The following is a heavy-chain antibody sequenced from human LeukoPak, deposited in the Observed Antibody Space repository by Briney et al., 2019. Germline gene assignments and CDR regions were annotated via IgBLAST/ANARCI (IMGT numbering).Heavy chain of an antibody. CDR2: IYNSGSP. Sequence: PSETLSLTCTVSGGSISSNTYYCGWIRQPPGRGLEWVGYIYNSGSPYYNSSLKSRVNISVDTSKNQFSLKLSSVTAAETAVYYCARDQEAYCSGTSCYEYYYYMDVWGKGTTVTISS. CDR1: GGSISSNTYY. CDR3: ARDQEAYCSGTSCYEYYYYMDV. D-gene: IGHD2-2*01. V-gene: IGHV4-39*07. J-gene: IGHJ6*03.